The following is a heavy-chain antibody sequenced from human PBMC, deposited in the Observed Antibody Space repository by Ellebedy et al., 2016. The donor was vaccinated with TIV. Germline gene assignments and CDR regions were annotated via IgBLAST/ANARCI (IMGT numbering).Heavy chain of an antibody. Sequence: SETLSLTXTVSGGSISSYYWSWIRQPAGKGLEWIGRIYTSGSTNYNPSLKSRVTMSVDTSKNQFSLKLSSVTAADTAVYYCARDRHCSSTSCTNVGNYYYGMDVWGQGTTVTVSS. CDR2: IYTSGST. CDR3: ARDRHCSSTSCTNVGNYYYGMDV. D-gene: IGHD2-2*01. V-gene: IGHV4-4*07. CDR1: GGSISSYY. J-gene: IGHJ6*02.